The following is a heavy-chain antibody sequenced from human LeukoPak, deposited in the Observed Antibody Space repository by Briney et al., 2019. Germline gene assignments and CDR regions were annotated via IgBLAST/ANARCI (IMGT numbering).Heavy chain of an antibody. CDR3: ARAGSSSVSYYYYYMDV. CDR1: GFTFSSYG. J-gene: IGHJ6*03. V-gene: IGHV3-30*02. D-gene: IGHD6-6*01. Sequence: GGSLRLSCAASGFTFSSYGMHWVRQAPGKGLEWVAFIRYDGSNKYYADSVKGRFTISRDNSKNTLYLQMNSLRSEDTAVYYCARAGSSSVSYYYYYMDVWGKGTTVTVSS. CDR2: IRYDGSNK.